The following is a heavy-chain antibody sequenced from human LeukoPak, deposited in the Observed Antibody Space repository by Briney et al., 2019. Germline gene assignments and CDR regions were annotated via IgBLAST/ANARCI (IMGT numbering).Heavy chain of an antibody. D-gene: IGHD1-26*01. J-gene: IGHJ4*02. Sequence: SQTLSLTCTVSGGSISSGGYYWSWIRQHPGKGLEWIGYIYYSGSTYYNPSLKSRVTISVDTSKNQFSLKLSSVTAADTAAYYCARDLSSGEGVDYWGQGTLVTVSS. CDR2: IYYSGST. V-gene: IGHV4-31*03. CDR1: GGSISSGGYY. CDR3: ARDLSSGEGVDY.